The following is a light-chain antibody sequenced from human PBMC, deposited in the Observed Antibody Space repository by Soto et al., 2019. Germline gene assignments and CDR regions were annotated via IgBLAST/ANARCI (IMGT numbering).Light chain of an antibody. V-gene: IGLV2-23*01. CDR3: CSSAHESTYV. CDR2: KGT. Sequence: QSVLAQPASVSGSPGQSITISCTGTSSDVGAYNSVSWYQQHPHRAPQVIIYKGTQRPPGVSNRFSGSTSGNAASLTVSALQTDDEAEYFCCSSAHESTYVCGNGTKVTV. J-gene: IGLJ1*01. CDR1: SSDVGAYNS.